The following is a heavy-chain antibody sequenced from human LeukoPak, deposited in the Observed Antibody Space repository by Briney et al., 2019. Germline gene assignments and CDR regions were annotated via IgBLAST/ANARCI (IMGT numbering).Heavy chain of an antibody. CDR1: GDDIYTSPYY. Sequence: SETLSLTCTFSGDDIYTSPYYWGWIRQPPGKGLEWIGNVYYSGSTYYNPSLKSRVTISIDTSKKQFSLKVNSVTAADTAVYYCARFFKGGDNGDYSDYWGQGALVTVSS. V-gene: IGHV4-39*01. J-gene: IGHJ4*02. CDR2: VYYSGST. CDR3: ARFFKGGDNGDYSDY. D-gene: IGHD1-1*01.